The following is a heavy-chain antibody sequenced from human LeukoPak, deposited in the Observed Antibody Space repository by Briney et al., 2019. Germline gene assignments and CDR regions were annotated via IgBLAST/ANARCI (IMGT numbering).Heavy chain of an antibody. CDR1: GFTFSSHA. V-gene: IGHV3-23*01. D-gene: IGHD3-10*01. J-gene: IGHJ4*02. CDR3: AKDFMVRGYF. Sequence: PGGSLRLSCAASGFTFSSHAMSWVRQAPGKGLEWVAAIIGSGDSTYHADSVKGRFTISRDNSKNTLYLQMNSLRAEDTAVYYCAKDFMVRGYFWGQGTLVTVSS. CDR2: IIGSGDST.